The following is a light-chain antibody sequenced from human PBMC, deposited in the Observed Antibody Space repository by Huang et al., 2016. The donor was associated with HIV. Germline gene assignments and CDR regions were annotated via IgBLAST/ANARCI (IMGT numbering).Light chain of an antibody. Sequence: IQLTQSPSSLSASVGDRVTITCRASQGISSYLAWYQQKPGKAPKLLIYAASTLQSGVPSRFSCSGSGTDFTLTISSLQPEDFATYYCQQPLTFGGGTKVEIK. J-gene: IGKJ4*01. CDR1: QGISSY. V-gene: IGKV1-9*01. CDR3: QQPLT. CDR2: AAS.